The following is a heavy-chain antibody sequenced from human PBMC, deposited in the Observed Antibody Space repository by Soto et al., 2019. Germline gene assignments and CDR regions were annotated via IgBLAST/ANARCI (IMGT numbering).Heavy chain of an antibody. CDR3: ARDLGSGWNGLIDY. CDR1: GYTFTTFG. V-gene: IGHV1-18*01. Sequence: QVHLVQSGPEVKKPGASVKVSCKASGYTFTTFGITWVRQAPGQGLEWMGWITAYNGNTNYAQRLQGRVTMTTDTSTSTAYMELRSLRSDDTAVYYCARDLGSGWNGLIDYWGQGTLVTVSS. J-gene: IGHJ4*02. D-gene: IGHD6-19*01. CDR2: ITAYNGNT.